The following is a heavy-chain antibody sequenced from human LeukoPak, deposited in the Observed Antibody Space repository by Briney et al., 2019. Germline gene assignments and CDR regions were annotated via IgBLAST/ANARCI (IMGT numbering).Heavy chain of an antibody. V-gene: IGHV4-4*07. D-gene: IGHD3-22*01. CDR2: IYNSGST. J-gene: IGHJ4*02. CDR1: GDSISSYY. Sequence: SETLSLTCTVSGDSISSYYWSWIRQPAGKGLEWIGRIYNSGSTNYNPSLKSRVTMSVDTSQSQFSLKLSSVNAADTAVYYCARDVTYYYDSRGYYSPLDYWGQGILVTVSS. CDR3: ARDVTYYYDSRGYYSPLDY.